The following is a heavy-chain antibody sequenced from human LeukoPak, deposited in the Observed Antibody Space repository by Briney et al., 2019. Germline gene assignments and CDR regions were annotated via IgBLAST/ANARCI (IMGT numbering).Heavy chain of an antibody. J-gene: IGHJ4*02. CDR2: IFYSGTT. D-gene: IGHD6-19*01. CDR1: GGSVSSGIYY. V-gene: IGHV4-61*01. Sequence: SETLSLTCTVSGGSVSSGIYYGSWIRQPPGKGLEWIGYIFYSGTTNYNPPLKSRVTISVDTSKNQFSLKLSSLTAADTAVYYCARTTSGWYYFDYWGQGTLVTVSS. CDR3: ARTTSGWYYFDY.